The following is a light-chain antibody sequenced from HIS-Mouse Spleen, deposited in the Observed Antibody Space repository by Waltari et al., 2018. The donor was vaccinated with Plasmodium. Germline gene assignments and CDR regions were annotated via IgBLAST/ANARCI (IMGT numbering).Light chain of an antibody. V-gene: IGLV3-10*01. CDR1: ALPQKY. Sequence: SYELPQPPSVPVSPGQTARITCSGAALPQKYDYSSQQKSGQAPVLVIYEDSKRPSGIPERFSGSSSGTMATLTISGAQVEDEADYYCYSTDSSGNHRVFGGGTKLTVL. J-gene: IGLJ3*02. CDR2: EDS. CDR3: YSTDSSGNHRV.